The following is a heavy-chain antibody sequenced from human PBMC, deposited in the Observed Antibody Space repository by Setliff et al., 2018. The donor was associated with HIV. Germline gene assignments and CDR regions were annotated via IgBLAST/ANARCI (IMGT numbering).Heavy chain of an antibody. CDR2: INPSGGTT. Sequence: VASVKVSCKASGYTFTSYYMHWVRQAPGQGLEWMGIINPSGGTTTYAQKFQGRVTMNRDTSTSTVYMELSSLRSEDTAVYYRARDGKRDDAFDIWGQGTMVTVSS. CDR3: ARDGKRDDAFDI. CDR1: GYTFTSYY. J-gene: IGHJ3*02. V-gene: IGHV1-46*01.